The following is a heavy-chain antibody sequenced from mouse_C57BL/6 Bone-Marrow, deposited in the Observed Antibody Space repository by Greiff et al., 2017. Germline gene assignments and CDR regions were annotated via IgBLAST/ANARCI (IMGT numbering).Heavy chain of an antibody. V-gene: IGHV1-5*01. CDR3: TRGLLRSWYFDV. Sequence: VQLQQSGTVLARPGASVKMSCKTSGYTFTSYWMHWVKQRPGQGLEWIGAIYPGNSDTSYNQKFKGKAKLTAVTSASTAYMELSSLTNEDSAVYCCTRGLLRSWYFDVWGTGTTVTVSS. D-gene: IGHD2-3*01. CDR2: IYPGNSDT. CDR1: GYTFTSYW. J-gene: IGHJ1*03.